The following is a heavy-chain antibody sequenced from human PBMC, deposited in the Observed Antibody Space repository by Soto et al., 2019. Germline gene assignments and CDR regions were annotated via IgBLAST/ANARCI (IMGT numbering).Heavy chain of an antibody. Sequence: SETPSLSCTVSGGSVCNSQYFGVWLRQPPGKGLEWIGSIYYSGSTYYNPSLKSRVTISVDTSKNQFSLKLSSVTAADTAVYYCARHGYPYYYYMDVWGKGTTVTVSS. CDR3: ARHGYPYYYYMDV. D-gene: IGHD5-18*01. CDR1: GGSVCNSQYF. CDR2: IYYSGST. J-gene: IGHJ6*03. V-gene: IGHV4-39*01.